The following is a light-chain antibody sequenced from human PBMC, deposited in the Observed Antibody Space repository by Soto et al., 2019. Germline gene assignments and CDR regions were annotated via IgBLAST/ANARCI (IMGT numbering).Light chain of an antibody. CDR3: QQYYSYLT. J-gene: IGKJ5*01. Sequence: IQMTQSPSSLAASTGDRVTITCRASQGISSYLAWYQQKPGKAPKLLIYAASTLQSGVPSRFSGSGSGTDFTLTISCLQSEDFATYYCQQYYSYLTFGQGTRVEIK. CDR1: QGISSY. V-gene: IGKV1-8*01. CDR2: AAS.